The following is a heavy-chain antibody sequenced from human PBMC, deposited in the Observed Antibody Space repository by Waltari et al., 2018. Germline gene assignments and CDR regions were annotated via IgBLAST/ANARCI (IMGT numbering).Heavy chain of an antibody. CDR3: ARVAVWVAQEDF. J-gene: IGHJ4*02. CDR2: IRSRDNSI. V-gene: IGHV3-11*04. CDR1: GFSFSDYY. Sequence: QVQLVESGGGLVNPGGSLRLSCAASGFSFSDYYMTWIRQAPGKGLEWIAYIRSRDNSIDRADSVKGRFSISRDNAKNSLFLQMDSLRAEDTAVYYCARVAVWVAQEDFWGQGTLVTVSS. D-gene: IGHD1-26*01.